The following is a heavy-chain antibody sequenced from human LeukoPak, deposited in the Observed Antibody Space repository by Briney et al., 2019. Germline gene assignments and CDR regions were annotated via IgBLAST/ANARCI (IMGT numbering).Heavy chain of an antibody. CDR1: GGSISSYY. Sequence: SETLSLTCTVSGGSISSYYWSRIRQPPGKGLEWIGYIYYSGSTNYNPSLKSRVTISVDTSKNQFSLKLSSVTAADTAVYYCARHTKTMVRGVIRPGGMDVWGQGTTVTVSS. CDR3: ARHTKTMVRGVIRPGGMDV. J-gene: IGHJ6*02. CDR2: IYYSGST. D-gene: IGHD3-10*01. V-gene: IGHV4-59*08.